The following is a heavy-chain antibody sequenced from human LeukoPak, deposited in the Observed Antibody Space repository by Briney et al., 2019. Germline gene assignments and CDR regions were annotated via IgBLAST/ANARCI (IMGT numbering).Heavy chain of an antibody. CDR1: GFTFSSYS. Sequence: GGSLRLSCAASGFTFSSYSMNWVRQAPGKGLEWVSSMSSSSSYIYYADSVKGRFTIFRDNAKNPLYLQMNSLRAEDTAVYYCARGKAYSSDAFDIWGQGTMVTVSS. CDR2: MSSSSSYI. V-gene: IGHV3-21*01. D-gene: IGHD6-13*01. J-gene: IGHJ3*02. CDR3: ARGKAYSSDAFDI.